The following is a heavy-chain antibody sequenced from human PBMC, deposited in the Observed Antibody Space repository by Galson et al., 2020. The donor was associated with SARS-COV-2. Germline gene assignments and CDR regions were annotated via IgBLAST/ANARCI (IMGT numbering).Heavy chain of an antibody. CDR2: INTNTGNP. Sequence: ASVKVSCKASGYTFTSYAMNWVRQAPGQGLEWMGWINTNTGNPTYAQGFTGRFVFSLDTSVSTAYLQISSLKAEDTAVYYCASAVRVVVAATLYYYYGMDVWGQGTTVTVSS. CDR1: GYTFTSYA. D-gene: IGHD2-15*01. J-gene: IGHJ6*02. V-gene: IGHV7-4-1*02. CDR3: ASAVRVVVAATLYYYYGMDV.